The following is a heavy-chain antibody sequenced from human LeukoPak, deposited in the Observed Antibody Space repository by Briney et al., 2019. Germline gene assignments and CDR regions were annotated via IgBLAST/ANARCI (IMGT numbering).Heavy chain of an antibody. J-gene: IGHJ4*02. CDR3: SRQTDIAVVYVDY. V-gene: IGHV4-59*08. CDR2: IYYSGST. Sequence: SETLSLTCTVSGASISSFYWSWIRQPPGKGLEWIGYIYYSGSTNYNPSLKSRVTISVDTSKNQFSLKLSSVTAADTAVYFCSRQTDIAVVYVDYWGQGTLVTVSS. D-gene: IGHD5-18*01. CDR1: GASISSFY.